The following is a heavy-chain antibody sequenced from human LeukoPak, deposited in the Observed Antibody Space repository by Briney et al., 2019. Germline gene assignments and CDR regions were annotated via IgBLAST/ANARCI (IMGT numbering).Heavy chain of an antibody. CDR1: NGSFSSNY. Sequence: SETLSLTCTVSNGSFSSNYWSWMRQAAGKGLEWIGRIYTSGNTKYSPSLQSRVSMSVDTSKRQFSLHLSSVTAADTATYYCVRDRQAVRYFQYWGQGILVTVSS. J-gene: IGHJ1*01. CDR2: IYTSGNT. CDR3: VRDRQAVRYFQY. V-gene: IGHV4-4*07.